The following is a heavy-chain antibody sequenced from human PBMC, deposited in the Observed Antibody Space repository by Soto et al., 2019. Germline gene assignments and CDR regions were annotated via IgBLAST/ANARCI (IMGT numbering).Heavy chain of an antibody. CDR2: ISAGGTTT. CDR3: AKVRRDCAWLSELDYFHY. D-gene: IGHD2-21*01. CDR1: GFTFDTNG. Sequence: PGGSLRLSCAASGFTFDTNGMTWVRQVPGKGLEWVSAISAGGTTTYYADPVKGRFTISRDNSRNMLYLQMNSLRAEDTAVYYCAKVRRDCAWLSELDYFHYWGQGTPVTVSS. V-gene: IGHV3-23*01. J-gene: IGHJ4*02.